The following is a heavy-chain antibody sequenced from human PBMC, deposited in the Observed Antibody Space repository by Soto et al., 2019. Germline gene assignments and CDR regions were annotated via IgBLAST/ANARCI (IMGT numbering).Heavy chain of an antibody. Sequence: GSSVKLSCKASGYTFTRYAMHWVRQAPGRRLEWMGWINAGNGNTKYSQKFQGRVTITRDTSASTAYMELSSLRSEDTAVYYCARLKYQCLVGYFDDYGMDVWGQRTTVTVSS. CDR3: ARLKYQCLVGYFDDYGMDV. V-gene: IGHV1-3*01. D-gene: IGHD6-19*01. CDR2: INAGNGNT. CDR1: GYTFTRYA. J-gene: IGHJ6*02.